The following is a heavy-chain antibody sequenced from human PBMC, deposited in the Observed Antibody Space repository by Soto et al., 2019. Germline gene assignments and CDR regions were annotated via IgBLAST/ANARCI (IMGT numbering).Heavy chain of an antibody. CDR2: ISAYNGNT. J-gene: IGHJ4*02. CDR3: ARASITIFGVVTSFDY. V-gene: IGHV1-18*01. Sequence: ASVKVSCKASGYTFTSYGISWVRQAPGQGLEWMGWISAYNGNTNYAQKLQGRVTMTTDTSTSTAYMELRSLRSDDTAVYYCARASITIFGVVTSFDYWGQGTLVTVS. CDR1: GYTFTSYG. D-gene: IGHD3-3*01.